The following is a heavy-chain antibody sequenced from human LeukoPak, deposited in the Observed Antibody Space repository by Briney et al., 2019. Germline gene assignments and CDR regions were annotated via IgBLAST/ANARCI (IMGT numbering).Heavy chain of an antibody. V-gene: IGHV1-2*02. D-gene: IGHD3-22*01. CDR3: ARERDSSGYSPLDP. CDR2: ISPKSGRT. CDR1: GYRFTDYY. J-gene: IGHJ5*02. Sequence: ASVKVTCKGSGYRFTDYYMQWVRQPPAQGLEWVGWISPKSGRTKSSHKFQGRVTVTWDTSISTAYMELSRLRSDDTAIYYCARERDSSGYSPLDPWGQGTRITVSS.